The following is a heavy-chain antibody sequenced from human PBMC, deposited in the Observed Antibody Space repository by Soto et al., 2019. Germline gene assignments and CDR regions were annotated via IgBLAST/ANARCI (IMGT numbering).Heavy chain of an antibody. CDR1: GFSLTTGGVG. CDR2: IYWNDDR. V-gene: IGHV2-5*01. J-gene: IGHJ6*02. CDR3: IYRRASWDYHGLDV. Sequence: SCPTLVNPTQTLTLTCTFSGFSLTTGGVGVGWIRQPPGRSLEWLAVIYWNDDRRHSPSLENRLTITKDTSKNQVVLTMTNMDPVDTATYYCIYRRASWDYHGLDVWGQGTPVTVSS. D-gene: IGHD2-21*01.